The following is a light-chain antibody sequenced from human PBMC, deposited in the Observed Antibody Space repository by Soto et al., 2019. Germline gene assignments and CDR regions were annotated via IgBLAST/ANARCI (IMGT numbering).Light chain of an antibody. Sequence: DIQMTQSPSSLSASVGDRVTITCRASKSISNYLNWYQQIPGKAPKLLIYATSSLHSGVPSRFSAGGSGTDFTLTISSLQPEDFAIYYSQQTYNSPPTFGQGTKVEIK. J-gene: IGKJ1*01. CDR2: ATS. CDR3: QQTYNSPPT. CDR1: KSISNY. V-gene: IGKV1-39*01.